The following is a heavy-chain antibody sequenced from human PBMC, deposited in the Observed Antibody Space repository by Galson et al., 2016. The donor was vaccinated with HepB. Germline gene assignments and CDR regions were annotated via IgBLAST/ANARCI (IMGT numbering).Heavy chain of an antibody. CDR3: TSRPPSYTTSWYY. CDR1: GGSISSTNYS. CDR2: LYYSGST. V-gene: IGHV4-39*01. D-gene: IGHD6-13*01. Sequence: GGSISSTNYSWGWIRQPPGKGLEWIGSLYYSGSTYYNPSLKSRVTISVDSSKNQFSLRLTSVTAPDTAVYYCTSRPPSYTTSWYYWGQGTLVTISA. J-gene: IGHJ4*02.